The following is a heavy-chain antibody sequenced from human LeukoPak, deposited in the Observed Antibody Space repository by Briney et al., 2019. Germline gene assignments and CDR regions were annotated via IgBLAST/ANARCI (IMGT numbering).Heavy chain of an antibody. CDR1: GFTFSSYS. V-gene: IGHV3-21*01. CDR3: ARDQRITMVRGVPPDI. Sequence: GGSLRLSCAASGFTFSSYSMNWVRQAPGKGLEWVSSISSSSSYIYYADSVKGRFTISRDNAKNSLYLQMNSLRAEDTAVYYCARDQRITMVRGVPPDIWGQGTMVTVSS. J-gene: IGHJ3*02. D-gene: IGHD3-10*01. CDR2: ISSSSSYI.